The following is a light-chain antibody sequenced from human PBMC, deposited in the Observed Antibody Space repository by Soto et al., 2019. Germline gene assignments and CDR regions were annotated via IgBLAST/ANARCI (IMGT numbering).Light chain of an antibody. J-gene: IGLJ1*01. CDR2: ADD. V-gene: IGLV6-57*02. CDR1: SGSIASNY. CDR3: KSYVSPNVV. Sequence: FMLTQPHSVSESPGKTVTLSCTSSSGSIASNYVQWYQQRPGSAPTVVIYADDQRPSGVPDRFSGSIDRSSNSASLTISGLKTEDEADYYCKSYVSPNVVFGTGTKVTVL.